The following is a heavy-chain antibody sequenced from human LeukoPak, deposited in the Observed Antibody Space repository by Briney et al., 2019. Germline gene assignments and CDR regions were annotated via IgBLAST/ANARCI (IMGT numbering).Heavy chain of an antibody. CDR2: IIPILGIA. J-gene: IGHJ4*02. V-gene: IGHV1-69*02. Sequence: SVKVSCKASGGTFISYTISWVRQAPGQGLEWMGGIIPILGIANYAQKFQGRVTITADKSTSTAYMELSSLRSEDTAVYYCARSVVVTAPFDYWGQGTLVTVSS. D-gene: IGHD2-21*02. CDR1: GGTFISYT. CDR3: ARSVVVTAPFDY.